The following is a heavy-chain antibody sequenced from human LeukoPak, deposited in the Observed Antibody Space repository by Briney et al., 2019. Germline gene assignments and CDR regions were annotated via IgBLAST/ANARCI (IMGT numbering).Heavy chain of an antibody. CDR2: IYHSGST. CDR1: GGSISSGGYS. D-gene: IGHD3-16*01. V-gene: IGHV4-30-2*01. J-gene: IGHJ5*02. Sequence: SETLSLTCAVSGGSISSGGYSWSWIRQPPGKGLEWIGYIYHSGSTYYNPSLKSRVTISVERSKNQFSLKLSSVTAADTAVYYCASTRGTLRGWFDPWGQGTLVTVSS. CDR3: ASTRGTLRGWFDP.